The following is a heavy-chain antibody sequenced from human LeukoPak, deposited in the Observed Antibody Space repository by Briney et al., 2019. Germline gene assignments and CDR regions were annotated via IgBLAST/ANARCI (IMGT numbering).Heavy chain of an antibody. V-gene: IGHV4-30-2*01. D-gene: IGHD3-10*01. CDR1: GGSITSGAYA. CDR2: IYRSGST. Sequence: SETLSLTCSVSGGSITSGAYAWSWIRQPPGKGLEWIGYIYRSGSTSYKPSLKSRLSITIDKSKNQFSLNLRSVTTADTAFYYCARGGGFYGSGTTHFDYWGQGTLATVSS. CDR3: ARGGGFYGSGTTHFDY. J-gene: IGHJ4*02.